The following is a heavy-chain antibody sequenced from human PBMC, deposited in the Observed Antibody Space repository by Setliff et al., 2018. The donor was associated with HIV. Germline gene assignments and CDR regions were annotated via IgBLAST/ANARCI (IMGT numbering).Heavy chain of an antibody. CDR1: GLIFSSYE. D-gene: IGHD3-10*01. CDR2: IGGHGSII. J-gene: IGHJ6*03. CDR3: ARAMNHYGSGTFEYYYYMDV. Sequence: GGSLRLSCAASGLIFSSYEMNWVRQAPGKGLEWISFIGGHGSIIHYADSVKGRFTISRDNAKNSVYLQMNSLRGEDTAVYYCARAMNHYGSGTFEYYYYMDVWGKGTTVTVSS. V-gene: IGHV3-48*03.